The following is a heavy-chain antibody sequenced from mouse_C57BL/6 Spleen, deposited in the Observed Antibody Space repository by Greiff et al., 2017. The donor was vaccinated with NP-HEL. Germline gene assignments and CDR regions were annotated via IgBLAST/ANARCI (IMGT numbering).Heavy chain of an antibody. Sequence: VQRVESGAELVKPGASVKISCKASGYAFSSYWMNWVKQRPGKGLEWIGQIYPGDGDTNYNGKFKGKATLTADKSSSTAYMQLSSLTSEDSAVYFCARYYDYDGGFAYWGQGTLVTVSA. CDR1: GYAFSSYW. D-gene: IGHD2-4*01. CDR3: ARYYDYDGGFAY. CDR2: IYPGDGDT. V-gene: IGHV1-80*01. J-gene: IGHJ3*01.